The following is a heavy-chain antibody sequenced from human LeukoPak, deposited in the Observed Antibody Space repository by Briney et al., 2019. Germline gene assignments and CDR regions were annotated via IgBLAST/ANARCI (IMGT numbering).Heavy chain of an antibody. Sequence: SGPALVKPTQTLTLTCTFSGFSLSTGEMSVSWIRQPPGKGLEWIGSIYYSGSTYYNPSLKSRVTISVDTSKNQFSLKLSSVTAADTAVYYCARHGDGYSYGKVFDYWGQGTLVTVSS. D-gene: IGHD5-18*01. CDR2: IYYSGST. CDR3: ARHGDGYSYGKVFDY. CDR1: GFSLSTGEMS. V-gene: IGHV4-30-2*03. J-gene: IGHJ4*02.